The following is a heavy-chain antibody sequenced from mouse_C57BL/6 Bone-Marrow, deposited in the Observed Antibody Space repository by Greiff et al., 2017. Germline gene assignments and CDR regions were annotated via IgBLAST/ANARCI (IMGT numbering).Heavy chain of an antibody. D-gene: IGHD2-3*01. CDR2: IHPNSGST. V-gene: IGHV1-64*01. CDR1: GYTFTSYW. Sequence: QVQLQQPGAELVKPGASVKLSCKASGYTFTSYWLHWVKQRPGQGLEWIGMIHPNSGSTNYTEKFKSKATLTVAESSSTASMKLSRLTSEDSAVYYCASRDGYLDWFAYWGQGTLVTVSA. J-gene: IGHJ3*01. CDR3: ASRDGYLDWFAY.